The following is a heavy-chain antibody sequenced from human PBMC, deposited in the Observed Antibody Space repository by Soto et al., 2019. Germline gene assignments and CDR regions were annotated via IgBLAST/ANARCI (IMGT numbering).Heavy chain of an antibody. CDR2: MNSDGSSS. V-gene: IGHV3-74*01. CDR1: GLTFSSYW. CDR3: ARESYSSGWYYYYYGMDV. J-gene: IGHJ6*02. D-gene: IGHD6-19*01. Sequence: PGGSLRLSCAAYGLTFSSYWMHWVRQAPGKGLGWVSRMNSDGSSSSYADSVKGRFTISRDHAKNTLYLQMNSLRAEDTAVYYCARESYSSGWYYYYYGMDVWGQGTTVTVSS.